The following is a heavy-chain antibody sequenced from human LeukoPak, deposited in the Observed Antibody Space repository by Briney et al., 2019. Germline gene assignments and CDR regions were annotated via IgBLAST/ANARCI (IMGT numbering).Heavy chain of an antibody. CDR2: IYSGGST. CDR1: GLTVSSNY. CDR3: ARDYDSSGYSHDAFDI. Sequence: GGSLRLSCAASGLTVSSNYMSWVRQAPGKGLEWVSVIYSGGSTYYADSVKGRFTISRDNSKNTLYLQMNSLRAEDTAVYYCARDYDSSGYSHDAFDIWGQGTMVTVSS. J-gene: IGHJ3*02. V-gene: IGHV3-53*01. D-gene: IGHD3-22*01.